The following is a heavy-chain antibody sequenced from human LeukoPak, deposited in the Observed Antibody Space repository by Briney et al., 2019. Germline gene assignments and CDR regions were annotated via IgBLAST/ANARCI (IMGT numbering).Heavy chain of an antibody. V-gene: IGHV4-59*12. D-gene: IGHD5-18*01. J-gene: IGHJ4*02. CDR1: GGSISSYY. Sequence: SETLSLTCTVSGGSISSYYWSWIRQPPGKGLEWIGYIYYSGSTNYNPSLKSRVTISVDTSKNQFSLKLSSVTAADTSLYYCAQLRYYYFDYWGQGTLVTVSS. CDR3: AQLRYYYFDY. CDR2: IYYSGST.